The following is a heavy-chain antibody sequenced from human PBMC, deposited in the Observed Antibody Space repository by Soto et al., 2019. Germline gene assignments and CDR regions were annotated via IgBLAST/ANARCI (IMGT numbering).Heavy chain of an antibody. J-gene: IGHJ1*01. D-gene: IGHD3-22*01. CDR2: ISGSGGST. V-gene: IGHV3-23*01. Sequence: GGSLRLSCAASGFTFSSYAMSWVRQAPGKGLEWVSAISGSGGSTYYADSVKGRFTISRDNSKNTLYLQMNSLRAEDTAVYYCAKPYYYDSSGYHSFQHWGQGTLVTVSS. CDR1: GFTFSSYA. CDR3: AKPYYYDSSGYHSFQH.